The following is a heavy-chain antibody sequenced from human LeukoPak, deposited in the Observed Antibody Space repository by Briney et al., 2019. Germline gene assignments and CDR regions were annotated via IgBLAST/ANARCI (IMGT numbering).Heavy chain of an antibody. Sequence: PGGSLRLSCAASGFTFDDYAMHWVRQAPGKGLEWVSGISWNSGSIGYADSVKGRFTISRDNAKNSLYLQMNSLRAEDTALYYCAKDISTVANYYYGMDVWGQGTTVTVSS. CDR3: AKDISTVANYYYGMDV. J-gene: IGHJ6*02. CDR2: ISWNSGSI. D-gene: IGHD5-12*01. V-gene: IGHV3-9*01. CDR1: GFTFDDYA.